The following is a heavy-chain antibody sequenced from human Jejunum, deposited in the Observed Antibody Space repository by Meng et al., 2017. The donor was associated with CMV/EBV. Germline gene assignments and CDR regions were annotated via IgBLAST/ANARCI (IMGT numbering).Heavy chain of an antibody. CDR1: ADPFAGSY. CDR3: ARARAYATAWAGIDY. J-gene: IGHJ4*02. D-gene: IGHD2-2*01. CDR2: INPTLGGA. V-gene: IGHV1-2*04. Sequence: ADPFAGSYLPWWRQAPEPVLECMERINPTLGGADYAMDFPGYVTMTRDANINTAYMELSRLTTDDTADYYCARARAYATAWAGIDYWGQGTLVTVSS.